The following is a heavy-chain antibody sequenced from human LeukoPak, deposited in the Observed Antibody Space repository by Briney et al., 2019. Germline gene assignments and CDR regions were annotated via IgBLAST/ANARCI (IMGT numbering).Heavy chain of an antibody. Sequence: TSETLSLTCTVSGGSISSSSYYWGWIRQPPGKGLVWIGEINPSGNTNYYPSLKSRVTISVDTSKNHFSLELSSVTAADTAVYYCATGGYQLLSGFDPWGQGTLVTVSS. J-gene: IGHJ5*02. CDR2: INPSGNT. CDR3: ATGGYQLLSGFDP. V-gene: IGHV4-39*02. D-gene: IGHD2-2*01. CDR1: GGSISSSSYY.